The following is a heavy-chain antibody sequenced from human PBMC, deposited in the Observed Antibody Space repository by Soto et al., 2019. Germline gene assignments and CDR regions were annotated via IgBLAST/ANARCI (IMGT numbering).Heavy chain of an antibody. V-gene: IGHV3-7*04. Sequence: GGSLRLSCAASGFTFSSYWMSWVRQAPGKGLEWVANIKQDGSEKYYVDSVKGRFTISRDNAKNSLYLQMNSLRAEDTAVHYCARVREQLVPPPYYYYYGMDVWGQGTTVTVSS. D-gene: IGHD6-13*01. CDR2: IKQDGSEK. CDR3: ARVREQLVPPPYYYYYGMDV. J-gene: IGHJ6*02. CDR1: GFTFSSYW.